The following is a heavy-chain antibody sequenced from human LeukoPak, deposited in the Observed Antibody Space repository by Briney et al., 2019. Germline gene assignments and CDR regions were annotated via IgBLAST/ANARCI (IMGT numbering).Heavy chain of an antibody. Sequence: GGSLRLSCAASGFTFSSYAMSWVRQAPGKGLEWVSAISGSGGSTYYADSVNGRFTISRDNSKNTLYLQMNSLRAEDTAVYYCAKALFYYGSGRGGDYFDYWGQGTLVTVSS. CDR3: AKALFYYGSGRGGDYFDY. CDR2: ISGSGGST. J-gene: IGHJ4*02. V-gene: IGHV3-23*01. D-gene: IGHD3-10*01. CDR1: GFTFSSYA.